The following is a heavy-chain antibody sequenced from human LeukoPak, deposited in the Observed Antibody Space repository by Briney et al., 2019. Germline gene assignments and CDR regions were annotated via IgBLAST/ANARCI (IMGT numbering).Heavy chain of an antibody. CDR1: GGSFTFTSHA. V-gene: IGHV1-69*01. CDR3: AGFFYDNSGDAFDI. J-gene: IGHJ3*02. CDR2: LIPIYGLA. D-gene: IGHD3-22*01. Sequence: GASLKVSCKASGGSFTFTSHAISWVRQAPGQGLERMGGLIPIYGLANYAQKFQGRVTITSDESTRTVYMELSSLRPEDSAVHYCAGFFYDNSGDAFDIWGQGTMVTVSS.